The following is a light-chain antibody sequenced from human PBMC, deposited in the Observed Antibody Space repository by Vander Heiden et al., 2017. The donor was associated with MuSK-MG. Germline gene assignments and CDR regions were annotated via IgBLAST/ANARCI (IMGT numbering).Light chain of an antibody. J-gene: IGKJ1*01. CDR1: QSLSSW. Sequence: DIQMTQSPSTLSASVGDRVTIPCRASQSLSSWLAWYQVKPGKAPKLLIYKASTLESEGPTRFSGSWSGTEFTLTISSLQPDDFAIYYCQQYNSYLWTFGQGTKVEIK. CDR3: QQYNSYLWT. CDR2: KAS. V-gene: IGKV1-5*03.